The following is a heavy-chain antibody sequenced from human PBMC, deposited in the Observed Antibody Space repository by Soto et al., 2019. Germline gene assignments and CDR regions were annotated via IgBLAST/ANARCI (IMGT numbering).Heavy chain of an antibody. CDR2: INLSSGNT. CDR3: AAEGATRLYSDY. J-gene: IGHJ4*02. CDR1: GYTFTGYY. D-gene: IGHD1-26*01. Sequence: RASVKVSCKASGYTFTGYYMHWVRQARGQGLEWIGWINLSSGNTNYAQKFQERVTITRDMSTSTAYMELSSLRSEDTAVYYCAAEGATRLYSDYWGQGTLVTVSS. V-gene: IGHV1-58*02.